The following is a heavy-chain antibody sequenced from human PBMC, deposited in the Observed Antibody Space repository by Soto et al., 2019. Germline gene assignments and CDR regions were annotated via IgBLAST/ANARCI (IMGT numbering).Heavy chain of an antibody. J-gene: IGHJ4*02. Sequence: GGSLRLSCAASGFTFKNYAMSWVRQAPGKGLEWVSSISNSGGSTYYADSVQGRFTISRDNSKDTLSLQMNSLRAEDTAIYYCANHRGFLVTQYFFDYWGQGTLVIVSS. CDR2: ISNSGGST. CDR3: ANHRGFLVTQYFFDY. CDR1: GFTFKNYA. D-gene: IGHD2-21*02. V-gene: IGHV3-23*01.